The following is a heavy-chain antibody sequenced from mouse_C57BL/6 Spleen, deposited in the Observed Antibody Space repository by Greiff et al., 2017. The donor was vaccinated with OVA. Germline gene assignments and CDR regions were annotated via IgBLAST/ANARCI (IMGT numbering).Heavy chain of an antibody. J-gene: IGHJ3*01. D-gene: IGHD1-1*01. V-gene: IGHV14-4*01. Sequence: EVHLVESGAELVRPGASVKLSCTASGFNIKDDYMHWVKQRPEQGLEWIGWIDPENGDTEYASKFQGKATITADTSSNTAYLQLSSLTSEDTAVYYCTTVYYYGSSYGFAYWGQGTLVTVSA. CDR1: GFNIKDDY. CDR3: TTVYYYGSSYGFAY. CDR2: IDPENGDT.